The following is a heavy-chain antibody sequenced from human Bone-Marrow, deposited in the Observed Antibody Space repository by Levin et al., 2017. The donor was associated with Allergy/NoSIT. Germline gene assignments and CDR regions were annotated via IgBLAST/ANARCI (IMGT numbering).Heavy chain of an antibody. V-gene: IGHV3-48*03. Sequence: PGGSLRLSCKVSGFTFSDYEMNWVRQAPGKGLEWLSFISIFGTTMHYADSVKGRFTISRDNAENSVSLQMNSLRAEDTAVYYCARLGWGLAGYGMDVWGQGTTVTVS. CDR3: ARLGWGLAGYGMDV. CDR1: GFTFSDYE. CDR2: ISIFGTTM. D-gene: IGHD2-21*01. J-gene: IGHJ6*02.